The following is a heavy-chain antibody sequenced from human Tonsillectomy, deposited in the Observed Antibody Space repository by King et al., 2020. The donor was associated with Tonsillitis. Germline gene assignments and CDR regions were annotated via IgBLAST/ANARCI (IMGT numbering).Heavy chain of an antibody. Sequence: VQLVESGGGVVQPGRSLRLSCAASGFTLSSYAMHWVRQAPGKGLEWVAVISFDGSNKHSADSVKGRFTISRDNSEKTLYLRMNSLRAEDTAVYFCARGIATADSLEMWGQGTAVTVSS. CDR3: ARGIATADSLEM. CDR2: ISFDGSNK. D-gene: IGHD6-13*01. CDR1: GFTLSSYA. J-gene: IGHJ3*02. V-gene: IGHV3-30*04.